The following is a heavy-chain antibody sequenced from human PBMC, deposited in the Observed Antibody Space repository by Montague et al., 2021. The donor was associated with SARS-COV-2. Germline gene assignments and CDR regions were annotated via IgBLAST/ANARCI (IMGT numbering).Heavy chain of an antibody. CDR1: GFSLSTSGMC. CDR2: IDWDDDK. V-gene: IGHV2-70*01. D-gene: IGHD4-17*01. Sequence: PALVKPTKTLTLTCTFSGFSLSTSGMCVSWIRQPPGKALEWLALIDWDDDKYYSTPLKTRLTISKDTSKNQVVLTMTNMDPVDTATYYCARIPAVTTGLNYYYYYGMDVWGQGTTVTVSS. J-gene: IGHJ6*02. CDR3: ARIPAVTTGLNYYYYYGMDV.